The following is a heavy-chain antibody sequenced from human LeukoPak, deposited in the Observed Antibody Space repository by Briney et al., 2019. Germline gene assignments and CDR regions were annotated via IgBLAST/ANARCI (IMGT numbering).Heavy chain of an antibody. Sequence: GGSLRLSCAASGFTFSSYGMHWVRQAPGKGLEWVAVISYDGSNKYYADSVKGRFTISRDNSKNTLYLQMNSLRAEDTAVYYCARDLAAAGNQDSYWGQGTLVTVSS. V-gene: IGHV3-30*03. CDR1: GFTFSSYG. D-gene: IGHD6-13*01. J-gene: IGHJ4*02. CDR3: ARDLAAAGNQDSY. CDR2: ISYDGSNK.